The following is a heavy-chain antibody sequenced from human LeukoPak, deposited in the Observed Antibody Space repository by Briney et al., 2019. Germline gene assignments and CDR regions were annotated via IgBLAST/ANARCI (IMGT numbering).Heavy chain of an antibody. CDR2: IYYSGST. CDR3: ARDRYYYDSSGSENYYGMDV. Sequence: SETLSLTCTVSGGSISSYYWGWIRQPPGKGLEWIGYIYYSGSTNYNPSLKSRVTISVDTSKNQFSLKLSSVTAADTAVYYCARDRYYYDSSGSENYYGMDVWGQGTTVTVSS. CDR1: GGSISSYY. V-gene: IGHV4-59*01. J-gene: IGHJ6*02. D-gene: IGHD3-22*01.